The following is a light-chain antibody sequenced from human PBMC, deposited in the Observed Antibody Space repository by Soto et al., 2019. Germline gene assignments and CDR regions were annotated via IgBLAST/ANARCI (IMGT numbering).Light chain of an antibody. J-gene: IGKJ5*01. CDR2: GAS. Sequence: EIVMTQAPVTLTVSPGGRATLSCRASQSISDTLAWYQQKPGQAPRLLIHGASTRAPGFPARFSGSGSGTDFTLTISRLEPEDFAVYSCQQYGSSRTFGQGTRLEIK. CDR1: QSISDT. CDR3: QQYGSSRT. V-gene: IGKV3-20*01.